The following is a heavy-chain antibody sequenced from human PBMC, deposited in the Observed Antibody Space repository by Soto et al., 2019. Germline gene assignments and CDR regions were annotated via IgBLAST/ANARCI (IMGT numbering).Heavy chain of an antibody. CDR1: GDSVSSNSAT. CDR3: ARDPCSGGSCYSDAFDI. D-gene: IGHD2-15*01. CDR2: TYYRSKWYY. Sequence: PSQTLSLTCAISGDSVSSNSATWNWIRQSPSRGLEWLGRTYYRSKWYYDYAVSVKSRITINPDTSKNQFSLQLNSVTPEDTAVYYCARDPCSGGSCYSDAFDIWGQGTMVTVSS. J-gene: IGHJ3*02. V-gene: IGHV6-1*01.